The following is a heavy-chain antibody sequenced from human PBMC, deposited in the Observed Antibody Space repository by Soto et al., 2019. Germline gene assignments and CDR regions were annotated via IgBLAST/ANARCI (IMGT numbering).Heavy chain of an antibody. J-gene: IGHJ5*02. CDR1: GGSISSDDW. V-gene: IGHV4-4*02. CDR2: IYHSGTT. D-gene: IGHD2-21*02. CDR3: ARSDCYGVCRGKWLDP. Sequence: SETLSLTCAVSGGSISSDDWWTWVRQPPRKGLEWIGEIYHSGTTNYNPSLMSRVTIAVDEAESQFSLRLDSVTAADTAVYYCARSDCYGVCRGKWLDPWGQGILVTVSS.